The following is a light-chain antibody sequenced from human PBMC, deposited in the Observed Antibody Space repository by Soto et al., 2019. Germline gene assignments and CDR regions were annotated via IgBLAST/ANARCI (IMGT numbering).Light chain of an antibody. Sequence: AIQMTQSPSSLSASVGDRVTITCRASQGIRNDLGWYQQNPGKAPKLLIYAASSLQSGVPSRFSGSGSGTDFTVTISSLQPEDFATYYCLQDHNYPYTFGQGTKLEIK. CDR2: AAS. CDR1: QGIRND. J-gene: IGKJ2*01. V-gene: IGKV1-6*01. CDR3: LQDHNYPYT.